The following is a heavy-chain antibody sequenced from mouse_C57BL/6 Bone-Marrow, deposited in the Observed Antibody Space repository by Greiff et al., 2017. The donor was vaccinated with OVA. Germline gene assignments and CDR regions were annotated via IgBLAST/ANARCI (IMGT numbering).Heavy chain of an antibody. J-gene: IGHJ2*01. V-gene: IGHV1-55*01. D-gene: IGHD4-1*01. Sequence: QVHVKQPGAELVKPGASVKMSCKASGYTFTSYWITWVKQRPGQGLEWIGDIYPGSGSTNYNEKFKSKATLTVDTSSSTAYMQLSSLTSEDSAVYYCARDWDGCFDYWGQGTTLTVSS. CDR1: GYTFTSYW. CDR3: ARDWDGCFDY. CDR2: IYPGSGST.